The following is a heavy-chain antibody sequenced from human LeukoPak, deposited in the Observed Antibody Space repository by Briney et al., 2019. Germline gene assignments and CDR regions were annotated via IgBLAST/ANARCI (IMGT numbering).Heavy chain of an antibody. Sequence: GGSLRLSCAASGFTFSSYGMHWVRQAPGKGLEWVAVISYDGSNKYYADSVKGRFTISRDNSKSTLYLQMNSLRAEDTAVYYCAKDYLYYYGSGSYYKPPDYWGQGTLVTVSS. CDR2: ISYDGSNK. J-gene: IGHJ4*02. CDR3: AKDYLYYYGSGSYYKPPDY. V-gene: IGHV3-30*18. D-gene: IGHD3-10*01. CDR1: GFTFSSYG.